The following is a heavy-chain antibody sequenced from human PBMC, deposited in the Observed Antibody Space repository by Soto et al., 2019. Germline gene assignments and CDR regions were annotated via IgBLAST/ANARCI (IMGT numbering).Heavy chain of an antibody. CDR2: IFKSGSTI. CDR1: GFTFSSYS. J-gene: IGHJ4*02. CDR3: ARDPHALDY. V-gene: IGHV3-48*01. D-gene: IGHD2-2*01. Sequence: GGSLRLSCATSGFTFSSYSMNWVRQAPGKGLEWVAYIFKSGSTIHYADSVKGRFTISRDNAKSSLSLQTNSLRAEDTAVYYYARDPHALDYWGQGTQVTVSS.